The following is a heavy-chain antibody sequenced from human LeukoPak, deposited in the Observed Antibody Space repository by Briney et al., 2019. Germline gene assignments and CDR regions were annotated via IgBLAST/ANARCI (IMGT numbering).Heavy chain of an antibody. CDR2: MNPNSGNT. V-gene: IGHV1-8*01. CDR3: ARVNRGWELLRSTGDYYYYYYMDV. J-gene: IGHJ6*03. D-gene: IGHD1-26*01. CDR1: GYTFTSYD. Sequence: ASVKVSCKASGYTFTSYDINWVRQATGQGLEWMGWMNPNSGNTGYAQKFQGRVTMTRNTSISTAYMELSSLRSEDTAVYYCARVNRGWELLRSTGDYYYYYYMDVWDKGTTVTVSS.